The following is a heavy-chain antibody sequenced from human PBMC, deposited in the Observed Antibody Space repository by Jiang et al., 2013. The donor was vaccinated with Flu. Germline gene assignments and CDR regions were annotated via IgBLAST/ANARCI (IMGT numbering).Heavy chain of an antibody. CDR1: GDSVSSDHW. CDR2: IHHRGIS. Sequence: GSGLVKPSGTLSLTCGVSGDSVSSDHWWTWVRQPPRKGLEWIGEIHHRGISNYNPSLKSRVAISLDKSGNQFSLKLTSVTAADTAIYYCARDNRPIDY. CDR3: ARDNRPIDY. J-gene: IGHJ4*01. V-gene: IGHV4-4*02.